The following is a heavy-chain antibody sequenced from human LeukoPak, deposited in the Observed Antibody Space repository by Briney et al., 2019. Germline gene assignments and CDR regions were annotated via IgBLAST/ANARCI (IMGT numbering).Heavy chain of an antibody. CDR2: IYYSGST. V-gene: IGHV4-39*07. D-gene: IGHD2-2*02. Sequence: SETLSLTCTVSGGSISSSSYYWGWIRQPPGKGLEWIGSIYYSGSTYYNPSLKSRVTISVDTSKNQFSLKLSSVTAADTAVYYCARALRYCSSTSCYTGAFDIWGQGTMVTVSS. J-gene: IGHJ3*02. CDR1: GGSISSSSYY. CDR3: ARALRYCSSTSCYTGAFDI.